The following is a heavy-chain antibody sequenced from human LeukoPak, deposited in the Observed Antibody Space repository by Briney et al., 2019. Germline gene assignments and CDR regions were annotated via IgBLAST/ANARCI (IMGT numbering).Heavy chain of an antibody. CDR1: GFTFSSYA. V-gene: IGHV3-33*08. D-gene: IGHD4-23*01. CDR3: ARGPLYGGNRHFDY. Sequence: PGGSLRLSCAASGFTFSSYAMHWVRQAPGKGLEWVAVIWYDGSNKYYADSVKGRFTISRDNSKNTLYLQMNSLRAEDTAVYYCARGPLYGGNRHFDYWGQGTLVTVSS. J-gene: IGHJ4*02. CDR2: IWYDGSNK.